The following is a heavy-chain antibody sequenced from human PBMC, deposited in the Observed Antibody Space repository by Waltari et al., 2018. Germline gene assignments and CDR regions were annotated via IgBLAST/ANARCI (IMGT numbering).Heavy chain of an antibody. V-gene: IGHV4-34*01. CDR3: ARGPVGDY. Sequence: QVQLQQWGVGLLKPSGPLSLTCAFYGGSFSGYYWSWIRQPPGKGLEWIGEINHSGSTNYNPSLKSRVTISVDTSKNQFSLKLSSVTAADTAVYYCARGPVGDYWGQGTLVTVSS. D-gene: IGHD1-26*01. J-gene: IGHJ4*02. CDR2: INHSGST. CDR1: GGSFSGYY.